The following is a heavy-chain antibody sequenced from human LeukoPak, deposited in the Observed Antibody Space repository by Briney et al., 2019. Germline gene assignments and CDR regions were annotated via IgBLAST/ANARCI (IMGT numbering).Heavy chain of an antibody. CDR2: IKQDGSEK. Sequence: GGSLRLSCAASGFTFSSYWMSWVRQAPGKGLEWVANIKQDGSEKKYVDSVKGRITISRDNAKNSLYLQMNSLRAEDTAVYYCAELGITMIGGVWGKGTTVTISS. D-gene: IGHD3-10*02. V-gene: IGHV3-7*01. J-gene: IGHJ6*04. CDR3: AELGITMIGGV. CDR1: GFTFSSYW.